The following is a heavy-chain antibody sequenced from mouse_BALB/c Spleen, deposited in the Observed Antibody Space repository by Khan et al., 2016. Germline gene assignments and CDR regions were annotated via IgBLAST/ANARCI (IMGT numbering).Heavy chain of an antibody. Sequence: EVELVESGGGLVQPGGSRKLSCAASGFTFSVFGIHWVRQAPEKGLAWVAYISGGSSTIYYADTVKGRFTISRDNPKNTLFLQMTSLRSEDTAVYYCARLTPDAMDDGGQGTSVTVAA. D-gene: IGHD4-1*01. CDR1: GFTFSVFG. CDR2: ISGGSSTI. J-gene: IGHJ4*01. V-gene: IGHV5-17*02. CDR3: ARLTPDAMDD.